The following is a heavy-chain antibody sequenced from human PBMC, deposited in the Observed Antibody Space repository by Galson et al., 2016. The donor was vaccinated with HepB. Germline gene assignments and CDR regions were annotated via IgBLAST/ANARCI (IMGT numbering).Heavy chain of an antibody. CDR3: TRAPPIRLLVWSFEDAKYNVNY. Sequence: SLRLSCAASGFTFGDYDMTWFRQAPGKGLEWIGFIRSKAYGGTREYAASLKGRFTISRDDSKSIPYLQMNSLQREDTAVYYCTRAPPIRLLVWSFEDAKYNVNYWGQGTLVTVAS. V-gene: IGHV3-49*03. J-gene: IGHJ4*02. CDR2: IRSKAYGGTR. CDR1: GFTFGDYD. D-gene: IGHD3-3*01.